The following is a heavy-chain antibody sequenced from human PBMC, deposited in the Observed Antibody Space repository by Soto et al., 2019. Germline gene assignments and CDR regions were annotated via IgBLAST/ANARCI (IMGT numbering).Heavy chain of an antibody. CDR3: ARDHWDCSGGGCNPHQLNFFAMDV. J-gene: IGHJ6*02. D-gene: IGHD2-15*01. Sequence: VQLVESGGGLVQPGRSKRLSCVVSGFTFNDYAIHWVRQAPGKGLEWVAVISFDGNNKFYADSVKGRFTISRDRSKTTAYLQMNNLRAEDTAVYYCARDHWDCSGGGCNPHQLNFFAMDVWGQGTTVTVSS. CDR2: ISFDGNNK. V-gene: IGHV3-30*03. CDR1: GFTFNDYA.